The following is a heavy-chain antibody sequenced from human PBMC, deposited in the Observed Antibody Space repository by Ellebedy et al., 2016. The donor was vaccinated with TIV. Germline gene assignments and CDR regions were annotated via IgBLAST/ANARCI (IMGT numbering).Heavy chain of an antibody. D-gene: IGHD5-18*01. Sequence: GESLKISCAASGFTFSSYSMNWVRQAPGKGLEWVSSISSSSSYIYYADSVKGRFTISRDNAKNTLYLQMNSLRAEDTAVYYCARVVGYSYGYTNSWFDPWGQGTLVTVSS. CDR2: ISSSSSYI. V-gene: IGHV3-21*01. CDR3: ARVVGYSYGYTNSWFDP. CDR1: GFTFSSYS. J-gene: IGHJ5*02.